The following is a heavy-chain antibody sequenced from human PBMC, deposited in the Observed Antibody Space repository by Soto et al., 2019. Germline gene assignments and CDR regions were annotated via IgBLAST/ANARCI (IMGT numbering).Heavy chain of an antibody. V-gene: IGHV4-59*01. J-gene: IGHJ4*02. Sequence: SETLSLTCPVSGGSINGFYWSWIRQPPGKGLEWIGYVYYTGSTTYNPSLESRVTMSVDTSKNQFSLKLTSVNAADTAVYYCAKYRRTQAEGFTLDYWGQGTPVTVSS. CDR3: AKYRRTQAEGFTLDY. CDR1: GGSINGFY. CDR2: VYYTGST. D-gene: IGHD2-2*01.